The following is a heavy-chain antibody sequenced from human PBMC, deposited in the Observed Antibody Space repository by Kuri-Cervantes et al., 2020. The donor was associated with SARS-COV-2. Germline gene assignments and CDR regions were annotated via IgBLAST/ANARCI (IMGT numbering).Heavy chain of an antibody. Sequence: SVKVSCKASGGTFSSYAISWVRQAPGQGLEWMGGIIPILGIANYAQRFQGRVTITADKSTSTAYMELSSLRSEDTAVYYCAREGDYGDAFDIWGQGTMVTVSS. D-gene: IGHD4-17*01. V-gene: IGHV1-69*10. CDR3: AREGDYGDAFDI. J-gene: IGHJ3*02. CDR2: IIPILGIA. CDR1: GGTFSSYA.